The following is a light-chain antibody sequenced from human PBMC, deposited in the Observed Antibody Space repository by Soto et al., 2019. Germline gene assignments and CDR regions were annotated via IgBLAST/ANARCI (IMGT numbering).Light chain of an antibody. CDR3: QQYNNWPYT. Sequence: EIVMTQSPVTLSVSPGERAALSCRASQSVGSHFAWYQQRPGQAPRVLIYGTSTRATGVPARFSGSGSGTDFTLTISSLLSEDFAVYYCQQYNNWPYTFGQGTRLEIK. V-gene: IGKV3-15*01. CDR2: GTS. J-gene: IGKJ2*01. CDR1: QSVGSH.